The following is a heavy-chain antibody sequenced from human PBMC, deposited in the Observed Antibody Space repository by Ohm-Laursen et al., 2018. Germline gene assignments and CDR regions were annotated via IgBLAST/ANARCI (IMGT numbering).Heavy chain of an antibody. Sequence: SETLSLTCTVSGGSITNYYWTWIRQPPGKGLEWIGYIYYSGSTNYNPSLKSRVTISLNTSKNQFSLKLSSVTAADTAVYYCARRGHAFDTWGQGTMVTVSS. CDR3: ARRGHAFDT. V-gene: IGHV4-59*01. CDR1: GGSITNYY. CDR2: IYYSGST. J-gene: IGHJ3*02.